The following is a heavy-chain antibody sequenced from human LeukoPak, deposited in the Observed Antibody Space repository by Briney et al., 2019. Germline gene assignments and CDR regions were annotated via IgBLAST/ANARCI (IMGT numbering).Heavy chain of an antibody. J-gene: IGHJ4*02. Sequence: GSLILSCAASGFTFSLYAMNWVRQAPGKGLEWVSYINDDSSDIHYAGSVRGRFTISRDDARKTLYLQLSSLRVEDTAVYYCARDTFQPGLIDSWGQGTLVTVSS. CDR2: INDDSSDI. V-gene: IGHV3-21*05. CDR1: GFTFSLYA. CDR3: ARDTFQPGLIDS. D-gene: IGHD2-2*01.